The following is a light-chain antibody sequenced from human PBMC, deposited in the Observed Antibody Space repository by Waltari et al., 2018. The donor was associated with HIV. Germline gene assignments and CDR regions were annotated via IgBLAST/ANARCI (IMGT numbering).Light chain of an antibody. V-gene: IGKV1-39*01. CDR2: AAS. CDR3: QQSYNTLLT. CDR1: QSISSY. J-gene: IGKJ4*01. Sequence: DIQMTQSPSSLSASVGDRVTLTCRASQSISSYLNWYQQKPGKAPKLLIYAASSLQSGVPSRFSGSGSETDFTLTIGSLQPEDFATYYCQQSYNTLLTFGGGTKVEIK.